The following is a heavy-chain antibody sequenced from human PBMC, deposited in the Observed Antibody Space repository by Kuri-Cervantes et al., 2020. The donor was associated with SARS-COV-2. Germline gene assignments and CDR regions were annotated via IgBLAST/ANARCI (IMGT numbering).Heavy chain of an antibody. J-gene: IGHJ3*02. CDR1: GFTFSSYA. CDR2: ISYDGSNK. CDR3: ARPRSGYYFEAFDI. V-gene: IGHV3-30-3*01. Sequence: GGSLRLSCAASGFTFSSYAMHWVRQAPGKGLEWVAVISYDGSNKYYADSVKGRFTISRDNSKNTLYLQMNSLRAEDTAVYYCARPRSGYYFEAFDIWGQGTMVTDSS. D-gene: IGHD3-3*01.